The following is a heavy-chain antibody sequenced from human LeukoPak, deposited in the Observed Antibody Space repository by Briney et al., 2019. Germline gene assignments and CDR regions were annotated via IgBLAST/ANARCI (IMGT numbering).Heavy chain of an antibody. CDR1: GGSFSGYY. Sequence: PSETLSLTCAVYGGSFSGYYWSWIRQPPGKGLEWIGEINHSGSTNYNPSLKSRVTISVDTSKNQFSLKLSSVTAADTAVYYCARGDPGGITMIVVAAPNYFDYWGQGTLVTVSS. V-gene: IGHV4-34*01. J-gene: IGHJ4*02. CDR3: ARGDPGGITMIVVAAPNYFDY. D-gene: IGHD3-22*01. CDR2: INHSGST.